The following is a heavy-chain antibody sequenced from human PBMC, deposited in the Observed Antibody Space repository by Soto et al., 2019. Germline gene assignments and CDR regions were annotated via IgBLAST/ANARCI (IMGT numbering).Heavy chain of an antibody. CDR1: GFTFSSYA. CDR3: ARWIDYYDSSGYYDEAYFDY. D-gene: IGHD3-22*01. J-gene: IGHJ4*02. CDR2: INAGNGNT. V-gene: IGHV1-3*01. Sequence: QVQLVESGGGVVQPGRSLRLSCAASGFTFSSYAMHWVRQAPGKGLEWVGWINAGNGNTKYSQKFQGRVTITRDTSASTAYMELSSLRSEDTAVYYCARWIDYYDSSGYYDEAYFDYWGQGTLVTVSS.